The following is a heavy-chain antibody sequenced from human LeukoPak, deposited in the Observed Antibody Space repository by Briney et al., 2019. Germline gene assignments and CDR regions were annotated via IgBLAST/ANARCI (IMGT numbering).Heavy chain of an antibody. D-gene: IGHD3-10*01. CDR3: ARHMMGPREYKWFDP. CDR1: GYSFTSYW. CDR2: IYPGDSAT. Sequence: GASLKISSKGSGYSFTSYWICLVRQMPGKGLEWMWIIYPGDSATRYRPSFEGQVTTSADTSISTAYLQWSSLKASDTAMYYCARHMMGPREYKWFDPWGQGTLVTVSS. V-gene: IGHV5-51*01. J-gene: IGHJ5*02.